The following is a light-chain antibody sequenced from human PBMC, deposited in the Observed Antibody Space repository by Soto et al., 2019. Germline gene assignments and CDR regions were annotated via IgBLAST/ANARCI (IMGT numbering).Light chain of an antibody. CDR3: QHYHNWTPIT. Sequence: EIVMTQSPATLSVSPGERATLSCRASQSVSSNLAWYQQKPGQAPRLLIYGASTRATGIPARFSGSGSGTEFTLTISSLQSEDFAVYYCQHYHNWTPITFGQGTRLE. J-gene: IGKJ5*01. CDR1: QSVSSN. V-gene: IGKV3-15*01. CDR2: GAS.